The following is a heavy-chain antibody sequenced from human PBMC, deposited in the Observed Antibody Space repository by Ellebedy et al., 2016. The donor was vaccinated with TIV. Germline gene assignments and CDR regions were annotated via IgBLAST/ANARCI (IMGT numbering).Heavy chain of an antibody. CDR2: ISGSGGST. J-gene: IGHJ5*02. CDR3: ARARFGRWLQFINNWFDP. V-gene: IGHV3-23*01. Sequence: GESLKISXAASGFTFSSYAMSWVRQAPGKGLEWVSAISGSGGSTYYADSVKGRFTISRDNSKNTLYLQMNSLRSEDTAVYYCARARFGRWLQFINNWFDPWGQGTLVTVSS. D-gene: IGHD5-24*01. CDR1: GFTFSSYA.